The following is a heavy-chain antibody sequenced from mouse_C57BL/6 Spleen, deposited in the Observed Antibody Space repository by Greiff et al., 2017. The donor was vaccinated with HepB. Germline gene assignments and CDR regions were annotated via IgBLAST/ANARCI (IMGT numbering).Heavy chain of an antibody. Sequence: GVEWVAYISSGSSTIYYADTVKGRFTISRDNAKNTLFLQMTSLRSEDTAMYYCARGMAPYFDYWGQGTTLTVSS. CDR2: ISSGSSTI. J-gene: IGHJ2*01. D-gene: IGHD2-3*01. CDR3: ARGMAPYFDY. V-gene: IGHV5-17*01.